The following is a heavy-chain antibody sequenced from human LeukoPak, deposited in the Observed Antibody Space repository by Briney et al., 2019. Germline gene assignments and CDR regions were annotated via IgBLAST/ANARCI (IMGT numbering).Heavy chain of an antibody. J-gene: IGHJ4*02. CDR1: GGSISSSY. CDR3: ARHPAAMYYFDY. CDR2: IHSSGST. V-gene: IGHV4-59*08. Sequence: SETLSLTCTVSGGSISSSYWSWFRQPPGKRPEWIAYIHSSGSTNYNPSLRSRVTMSVDTSKNQLSLNLSSVTAADTAVYFCARHPAAMYYFDYWGQGTLVTVSS. D-gene: IGHD2-2*01.